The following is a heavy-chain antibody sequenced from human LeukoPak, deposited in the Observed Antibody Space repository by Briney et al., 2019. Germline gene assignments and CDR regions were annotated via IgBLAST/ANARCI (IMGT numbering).Heavy chain of an antibody. J-gene: IGHJ6*03. CDR1: GFTFSSYA. CDR2: ISTSSSYI. CDR3: ARAYSGRYGLGYYYMDV. V-gene: IGHV3-21*01. Sequence: GGSLRLSCAVSGFTFSSYAMHWVRQAPGKGLEWVSSISTSSSYIYYADSVKGRFTISRDNAKNSLYLQMNSLRAEDTAVYYCARAYSGRYGLGYYYMDVWGKGTTVTISS. D-gene: IGHD1-26*01.